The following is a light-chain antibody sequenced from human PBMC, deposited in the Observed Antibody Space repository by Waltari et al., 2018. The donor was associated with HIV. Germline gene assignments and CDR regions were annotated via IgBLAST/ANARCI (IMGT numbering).Light chain of an antibody. CDR3: KSYAGSNNPYV. J-gene: IGLJ1*01. Sequence: QSALTQPPSASGSPGQSVTISCTGTTSDVGGYRYVSWYQHHQGKAPKLIIYDVSKRPSGVPDRCSGSKSGNTASLTVSGLQADDEADYYCKSYAGSNNPYVFGTGTKVTVL. V-gene: IGLV2-8*01. CDR2: DVS. CDR1: TSDVGGYRY.